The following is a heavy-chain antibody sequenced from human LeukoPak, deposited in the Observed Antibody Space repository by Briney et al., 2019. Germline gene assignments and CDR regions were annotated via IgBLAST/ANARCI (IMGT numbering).Heavy chain of an antibody. CDR3: AVGITILGVAASFDS. Sequence: SETLSLTCAVYGASYNAYYWSWIRQPPGKGLEWIGDIDHRGTATYNPSLKSRLTISADASKNQFSLKLNSVTDADTAVYYCAVGITILGVAASFDSWGQGNLVIVSA. D-gene: IGHD3-3*01. CDR2: IDHRGTA. CDR1: GASYNAYY. V-gene: IGHV4-34*01. J-gene: IGHJ4*02.